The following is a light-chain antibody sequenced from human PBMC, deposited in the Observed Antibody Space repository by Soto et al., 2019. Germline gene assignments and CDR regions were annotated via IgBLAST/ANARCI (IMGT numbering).Light chain of an antibody. CDR3: QQRSNWPIT. CDR2: GAS. V-gene: IGKV3-15*01. CDR1: QSVSSN. Sequence: EIVMTQSPATLSVSPGERATLSCRASQSVSSNLAWYQQKPCQAPRLLIYGASTRATGIPARFSGSGSGTEFTLTISSLQSEDFAVYYCQQRSNWPITFGQGTRLEIK. J-gene: IGKJ5*01.